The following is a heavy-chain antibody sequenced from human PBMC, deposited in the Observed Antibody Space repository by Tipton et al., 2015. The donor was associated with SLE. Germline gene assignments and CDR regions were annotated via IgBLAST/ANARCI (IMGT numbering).Heavy chain of an antibody. Sequence: TLSLTCAVYGGSFSGYYWSWIRQSPGKGLEWIGYVFYSGSTNYNPSLKSRVAMSVDTSKNQFSLRLSSVTAADTAVYHCARGPSSLIFDYWGQGTLVAVSS. CDR3: ARGPSSLIFDY. CDR2: VFYSGST. CDR1: GGSFSGYY. J-gene: IGHJ4*02. V-gene: IGHV4-59*01.